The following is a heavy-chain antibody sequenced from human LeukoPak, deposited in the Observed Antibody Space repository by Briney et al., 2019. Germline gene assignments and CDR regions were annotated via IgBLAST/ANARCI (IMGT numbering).Heavy chain of an antibody. CDR1: GFTFSSYS. V-gene: IGHV3-48*01. J-gene: IGHJ5*02. CDR3: ARDEGDGIAVGPFDP. D-gene: IGHD6-19*01. CDR2: ISSSSSTI. Sequence: GGSLRLSCAASGFTFSSYSMNWVRQAPGKGLEWVSYISSSSSTIYYADSVKGRFTISRDNAKNSLYLQMNSLRAEDTAVYYCARDEGDGIAVGPFDPWGQGTLVTVSS.